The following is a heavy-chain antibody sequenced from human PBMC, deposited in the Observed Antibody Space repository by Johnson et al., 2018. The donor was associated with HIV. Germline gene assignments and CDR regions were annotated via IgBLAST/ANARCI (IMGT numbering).Heavy chain of an antibody. Sequence: QVQLVESGGGLVQPGGSLRLSCATSGFTFSSYPMHWVRQAPGKGLEWVAVISYDGRNKDYAASLEGRFTISRDNSKNTLFLQVNSLRAEDTAMYYCVRDIAFYDSGSAISDAFDILGQGTMVTVSS. V-gene: IGHV3-30*04. D-gene: IGHD3-22*01. J-gene: IGHJ3*02. CDR1: GFTFSSYP. CDR2: ISYDGRNK. CDR3: VRDIAFYDSGSAISDAFDI.